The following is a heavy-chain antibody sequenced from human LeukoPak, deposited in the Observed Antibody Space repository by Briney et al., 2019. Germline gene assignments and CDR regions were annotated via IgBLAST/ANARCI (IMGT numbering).Heavy chain of an antibody. D-gene: IGHD1-7*01. CDR2: INDSGRI. CDR1: GGSFSNYY. V-gene: IGHV4-34*01. J-gene: IGHJ6*03. Sequence: SETLSLTCAVYGGSFSNYYWSWIRQPPGKGLEWIGEINDSGRINYNPSLMSRVTISVDTSKNQFSLRLTSVTARDTAVYYCARRWNYGRNYYIDVWGKGATVSASS. CDR3: ARRWNYGRNYYIDV.